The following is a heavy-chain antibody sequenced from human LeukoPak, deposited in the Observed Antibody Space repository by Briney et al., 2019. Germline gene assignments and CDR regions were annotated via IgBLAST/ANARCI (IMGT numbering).Heavy chain of an antibody. CDR3: AKDFDWNYVYYFDY. J-gene: IGHJ4*02. Sequence: GGSLRLSCAASGFTFSSYGMHWVRQAPGKGLEWVAFIRYDGSNKFYADSVKGRFTISRDNPRNTLYLQMNSLRAEDTAVYYCAKDFDWNYVYYFDYWGQGTLVTVSS. D-gene: IGHD1-7*01. CDR2: IRYDGSNK. CDR1: GFTFSSYG. V-gene: IGHV3-30*02.